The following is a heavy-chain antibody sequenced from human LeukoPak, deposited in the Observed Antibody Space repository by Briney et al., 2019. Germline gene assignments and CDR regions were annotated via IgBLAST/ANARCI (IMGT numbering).Heavy chain of an antibody. V-gene: IGHV3-64D*09. CDR2: TSSNGGST. CDR3: VKDPSDGYFDY. Sequence: GGSLRLSCSASGFTFSSYAMHWVRQAPGKGLEYVSATSSNGGSTYYADSVKGRFTISRDNSKNTLYLQMSSLRPEDTAVYYCVKDPSDGYFDYWGQGTLVTVSS. CDR1: GFTFSSYA. D-gene: IGHD5-24*01. J-gene: IGHJ4*02.